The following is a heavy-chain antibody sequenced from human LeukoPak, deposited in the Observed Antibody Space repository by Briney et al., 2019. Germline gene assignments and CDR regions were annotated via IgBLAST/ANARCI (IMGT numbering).Heavy chain of an antibody. CDR2: IYYSKTT. V-gene: IGHV4-39*01. CDR3: AMTYDYTSGGYDY. D-gene: IGHD6-19*01. J-gene: IGHJ4*01. CDR1: GCTISSNSYH. Sequence: SETLSLTCTVSGCTISSNSYHWVWLPQPPGKGLVWIRSIYYSKTTYYNPSHKSRIIITEDSTKNQFSLKVSSRTADDAPVYYGAMTYDYTSGGYDYWGHGSLVTVSS.